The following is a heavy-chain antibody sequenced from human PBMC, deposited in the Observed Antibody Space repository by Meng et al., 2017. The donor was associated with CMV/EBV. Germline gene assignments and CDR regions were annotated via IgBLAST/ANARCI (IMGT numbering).Heavy chain of an antibody. D-gene: IGHD6-13*01. V-gene: IGHV3-23*01. CDR1: EFTFSNYA. Sequence: GGSMRLSCAASEFTFSNYAMSWVRQAPGRGLAWVSAITASGGSTYYADSVKGRFTVSRDNSKNTLYLQTNSLRAEDTALYYCAKAFSASWYREYYDDWGQGTLVTVSS. CDR2: ITASGGST. J-gene: IGHJ4*02. CDR3: AKAFSASWYREYYDD.